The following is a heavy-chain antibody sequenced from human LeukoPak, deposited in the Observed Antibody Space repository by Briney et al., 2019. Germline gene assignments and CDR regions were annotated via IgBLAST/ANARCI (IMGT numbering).Heavy chain of an antibody. CDR1: GFSFDDNA. V-gene: IGHV3-43*02. CDR3: AKDNQRGGFQH. D-gene: IGHD3-16*01. CDR2: ISGGGATT. J-gene: IGHJ1*01. Sequence: GGSLRLSCAASGFSFDDNAMYWARQAPGKDLEWVSLISGGGATTYCADSVKGRFNISRDNSKSSLYLQMNSLRSEDSALYYCAKDNQRGGFQHWGQGTLVTVSS.